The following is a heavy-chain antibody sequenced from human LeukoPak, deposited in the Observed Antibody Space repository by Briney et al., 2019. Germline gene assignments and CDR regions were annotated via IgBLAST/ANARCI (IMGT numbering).Heavy chain of an antibody. CDR1: EFTFNIYW. CDR2: IKQDGSEK. D-gene: IGHD3-3*01. CDR3: ARVRFLERSQYYFDY. J-gene: IGHJ4*02. Sequence: GGSLRLSCAASEFTFNIYWMSWVRQAPGKGLEWVANIKQDGSEKYYVDSVEGRFTISRDNAKNSLYLQMNSLRAEDTAVYYCARVRFLERSQYYFDYWGQGTLVTVSS. V-gene: IGHV3-7*01.